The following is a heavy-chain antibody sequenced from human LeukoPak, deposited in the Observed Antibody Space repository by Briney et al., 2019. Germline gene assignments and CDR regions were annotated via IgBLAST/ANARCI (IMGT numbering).Heavy chain of an antibody. Sequence: GGSLRLSCAASGFTFNDYYMSWIRQALGKGLEWLSYINIGGTNAHYADSVKGRFTISRDNAKKSLYLEMNNLRAEDTAVYYCATDGAGFDTWGQGVLVTVSS. V-gene: IGHV3-11*01. CDR1: GFTFNDYY. CDR3: ATDGAGFDT. J-gene: IGHJ5*02. CDR2: INIGGTNA.